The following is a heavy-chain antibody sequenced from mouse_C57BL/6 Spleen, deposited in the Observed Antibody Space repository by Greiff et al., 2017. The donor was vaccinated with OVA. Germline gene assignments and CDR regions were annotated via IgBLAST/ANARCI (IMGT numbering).Heavy chain of an antibody. J-gene: IGHJ4*01. CDR1: GYTFTSYW. CDR3: DRRGITGAMGY. V-gene: IGHV1-69*01. D-gene: IGHD2-4*01. CDR2: IGPSDSDT. Sequence: VQLKQPGAELVMPGASVKLSCKASGYTFTSYWMHWVKQRPGQGLEWIGEIGPSDSDTNYNQKFKGKSTLTVDKSSSTAYMQLRSLTSEDSAVYYWDRRGITGAMGYWGQGATVTVSS.